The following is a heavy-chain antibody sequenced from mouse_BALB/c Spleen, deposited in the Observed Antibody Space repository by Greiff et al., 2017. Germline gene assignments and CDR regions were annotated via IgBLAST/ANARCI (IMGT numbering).Heavy chain of an antibody. Sequence: QVQLQQPGAELVKPGASVKMSCKASGYTFTSYNMHWVKQTPGQGLEWIGAIYPGNGDTSYNQKFKGKATLTADKSSSTAYMQLSSLTSEDSAVYYCARSSSWGYYFDYWGQGTTLTVSS. J-gene: IGHJ2*01. D-gene: IGHD1-1*01. CDR1: GYTFTSYN. CDR2: IYPGNGDT. V-gene: IGHV1-12*01. CDR3: ARSSSWGYYFDY.